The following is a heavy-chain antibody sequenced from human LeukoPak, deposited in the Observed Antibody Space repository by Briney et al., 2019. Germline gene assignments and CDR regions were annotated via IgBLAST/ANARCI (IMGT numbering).Heavy chain of an antibody. V-gene: IGHV3-48*01. Sequence: GGSLRLSCAASGFTFSSYSVIWARQAPGKGLEWVSYVSSSGTTTYYADSVKGRFTISRDNSKNTLCLQMNSLRAEDTAVYYCAKELYYYDSSGSIDYWGQGTLVTVSS. CDR1: GFTFSSYS. D-gene: IGHD3-22*01. CDR3: AKELYYYDSSGSIDY. CDR2: VSSSGTTT. J-gene: IGHJ4*02.